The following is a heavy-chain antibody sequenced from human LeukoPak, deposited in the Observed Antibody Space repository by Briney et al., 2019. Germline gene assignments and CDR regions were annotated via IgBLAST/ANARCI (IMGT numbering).Heavy chain of an antibody. CDR3: AKGNYCSSTSCYIGWFDP. D-gene: IGHD2-2*02. V-gene: IGHV1-69*05. CDR1: GGTFSSYA. CDR2: IIPIFGTA. J-gene: IGHJ5*02. Sequence: SVKVSCKASGGTFSSYAISWVRQAHGQGLEWMGGIIPIFGTANYAQKFQGRVTITTDESTSTAYMELSSLRSEDTAVYYCAKGNYCSSTSCYIGWFDPWGQGTLVTVSS.